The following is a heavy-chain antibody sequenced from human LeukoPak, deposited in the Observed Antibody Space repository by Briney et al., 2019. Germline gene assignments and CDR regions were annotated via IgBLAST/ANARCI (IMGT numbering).Heavy chain of an antibody. Sequence: SETLSLTCTVSGDSISGSYWNWIRQPPGKGLEWIGNIYNSGTTDYNPSLKSRVTISLDTSKNQISLKLSSVTAADTAVYFCARDKGPHWYFDLWGRGTLVTVSS. CDR3: ARDKGPHWYFDL. CDR2: IYNSGTT. V-gene: IGHV4-59*01. CDR1: GDSISGSY. J-gene: IGHJ2*01.